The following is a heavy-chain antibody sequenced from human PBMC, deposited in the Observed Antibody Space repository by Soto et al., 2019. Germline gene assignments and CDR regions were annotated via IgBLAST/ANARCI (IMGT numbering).Heavy chain of an antibody. CDR1: GYTLINYY. Sequence: SVKLSCKAAGYTLINYYIHWVRQAPGQGLEWMAIINPMGGSTNYAQEFQGRVTLTSDTSTSTVYMELSSLRFEDTALFYCARDLAAGDLWVQGTLVTVSS. J-gene: IGHJ5*02. CDR2: INPMGGST. CDR3: ARDLAAGDL. V-gene: IGHV1-46*01. D-gene: IGHD6-13*01.